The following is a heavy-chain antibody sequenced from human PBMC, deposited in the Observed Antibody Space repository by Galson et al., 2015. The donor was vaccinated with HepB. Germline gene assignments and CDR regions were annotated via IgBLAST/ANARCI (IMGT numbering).Heavy chain of an antibody. Sequence: SLRLSCAASGFIFSSYWMHWVRQAPGKGLVRVSRINSDGSSASYADSVKGRFTISRDNAKNTLYLQMNSLRAEDTAVYYCARVRYFDWLSNFFDYWGQGTLVTVST. J-gene: IGHJ4*02. CDR3: ARVRYFDWLSNFFDY. D-gene: IGHD3-9*01. CDR1: GFIFSSYW. CDR2: INSDGSSA. V-gene: IGHV3-74*01.